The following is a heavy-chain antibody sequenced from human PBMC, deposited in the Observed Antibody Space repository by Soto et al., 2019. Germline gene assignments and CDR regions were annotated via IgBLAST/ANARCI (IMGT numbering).Heavy chain of an antibody. CDR2: IKQGGDET. CDR3: AGGSGWLSDS. J-gene: IGHJ4*02. Sequence: PGGSLRLSCEASGFTFSSYWMNWVRQAPGKGLEWVAIIKQGGDETYYVDSVKGRFTISRDNAKNSVYLQMNSLRAEETAVYYCAGGSGWLSDSWGQGTQVTVSS. D-gene: IGHD6-19*01. CDR1: GFTFSSYW. V-gene: IGHV3-7*04.